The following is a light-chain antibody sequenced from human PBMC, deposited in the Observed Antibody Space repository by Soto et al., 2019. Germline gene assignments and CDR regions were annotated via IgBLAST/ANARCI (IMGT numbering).Light chain of an antibody. CDR1: QSISSW. CDR2: KAS. V-gene: IGKV1-5*03. Sequence: DIQMTQSPSTLSASVGDRVTITGRASQSISSWLAWYQKKPGKAPKLLIYKASSLESGVPSRFSGSGSGTEFTITISSLQPDDFATYYGQHYNSYSPRTFGQGTKVEIK. CDR3: QHYNSYSPRT. J-gene: IGKJ1*01.